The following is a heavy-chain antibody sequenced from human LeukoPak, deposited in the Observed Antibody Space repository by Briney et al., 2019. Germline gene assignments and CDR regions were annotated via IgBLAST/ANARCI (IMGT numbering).Heavy chain of an antibody. V-gene: IGHV4-34*01. CDR2: INHSGST. CDR3: ARGGVGIAARRFDY. J-gene: IGHJ4*02. D-gene: IGHD6-6*01. Sequence: SETLSLTCAVYGGPFSGYYWSWIRQPPGKGLEWIGEINHSGSTNYNPSLKSRVTISVDTSKNQFSLKLSSVTAADTAVYYCARGGVGIAARRFDYWGQGTLVTVSS. CDR1: GGPFSGYY.